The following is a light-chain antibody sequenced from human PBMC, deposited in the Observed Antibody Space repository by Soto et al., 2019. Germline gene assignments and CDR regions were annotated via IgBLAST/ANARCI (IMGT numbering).Light chain of an antibody. V-gene: IGKV3-15*01. J-gene: IGKJ1*01. CDR1: QSVSSN. CDR3: QQYNNWST. CDR2: GAS. Sequence: EIVMTQSPATLSVSPGERATLSCRASQSVSSNLAWYQQKPGQAPRLLIYGASTRATGIPAGFSGSGSGTEFTLTISSLQSEDFAVYYCQQYNNWSTFGQGTKVEIK.